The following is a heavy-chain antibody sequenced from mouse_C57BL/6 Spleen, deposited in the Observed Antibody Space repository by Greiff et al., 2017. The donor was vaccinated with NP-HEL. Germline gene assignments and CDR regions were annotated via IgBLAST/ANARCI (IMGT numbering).Heavy chain of an antibody. D-gene: IGHD2-2*01. J-gene: IGHJ2*01. Sequence: VQLKQSGPELVKPGASVKISCKASGYSFTGYYMNWVKQSPEKSLEWIGEINPSTGGTTYNQKFKAKATLTVDKSSSTAYMQLKSLTSEDSAVYYCARYGYVYFDYWGQGTTLTVSS. CDR2: INPSTGGT. CDR3: ARYGYVYFDY. CDR1: GYSFTGYY. V-gene: IGHV1-42*01.